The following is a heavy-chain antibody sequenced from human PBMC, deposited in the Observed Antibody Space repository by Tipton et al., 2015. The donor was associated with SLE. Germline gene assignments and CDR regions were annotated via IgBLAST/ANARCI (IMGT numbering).Heavy chain of an antibody. J-gene: IGHJ4*02. CDR2: IHHSGIT. D-gene: IGHD5-12*01. Sequence: LRLSCNVSGYSIRNGYYWGWIRQAPGKGLEWTGTIHHSGITYYNPSLKSRVTISVDTSKNQFSLKLRSVTAADTAVYYCAREYSGYDHRTFDHWGQGTLVTVSS. CDR3: AREYSGYDHRTFDH. V-gene: IGHV4-38-2*02. CDR1: GYSIRNGYY.